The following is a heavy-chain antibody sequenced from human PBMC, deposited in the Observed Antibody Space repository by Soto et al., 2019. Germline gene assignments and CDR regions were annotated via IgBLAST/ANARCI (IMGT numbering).Heavy chain of an antibody. J-gene: IGHJ3*02. CDR2: ISAYNGNT. V-gene: IGHV1-18*01. D-gene: IGHD2-15*01. CDR1: GYTFTSYG. CDR3: ARDEKYCSGGSCSTGSSAFDI. Sequence: ASVKVSCKASGYTFTSYGISWVLQAPGQGLEWMGWISAYNGNTNYAQKLQGRVTMTTDTSTSAAYMELRSLRSDDTAVYYCARDEKYCSGGSCSTGSSAFDIWGQGTMVTVS.